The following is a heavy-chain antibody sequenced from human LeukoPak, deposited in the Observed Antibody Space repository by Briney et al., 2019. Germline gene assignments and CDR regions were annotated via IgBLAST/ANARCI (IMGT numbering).Heavy chain of an antibody. V-gene: IGHV4-39*07. CDR3: AREARGSGSYYGKAHYYYYMDV. J-gene: IGHJ6*03. Sequence: SETLSLTCTVSGGSISSSSYYWGWIRQPPGKGLEWIGSIYYSGSTYYNPSLKSRVTISVDTSKNQFSLKLSSVTAADTAVYYCAREARGSGSYYGKAHYYYYMDVWGKGTTVTISS. CDR2: IYYSGST. CDR1: GGSISSSSYY. D-gene: IGHD3-10*01.